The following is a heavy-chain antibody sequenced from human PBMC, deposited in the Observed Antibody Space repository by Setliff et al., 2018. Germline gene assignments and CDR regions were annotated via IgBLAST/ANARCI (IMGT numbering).Heavy chain of an antibody. CDR1: GYTFTSYA. CDR2: INTNTGNP. CDR3: ARLHYDFWSGYYRSDY. D-gene: IGHD3-3*01. J-gene: IGHJ4*02. V-gene: IGHV7-4-1*02. Sequence: ASVKVSCKASGYTFTSYAMNWVRQAPGQGLEWMGWINTNTGNPTYAQGFTGRFVFSLDTSVSTAYLQISSLKAEDTAVYYCARLHYDFWSGYYRSDYWGQGTQVTVSS.